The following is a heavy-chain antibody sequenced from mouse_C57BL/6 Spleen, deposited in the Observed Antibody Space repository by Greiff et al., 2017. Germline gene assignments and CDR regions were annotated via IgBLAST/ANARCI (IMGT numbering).Heavy chain of an antibody. CDR3: ARRGGYYGGYAMDY. CDR1: GYTFTSYW. CDR2: IDPSDSYT. Sequence: QVQLQQPGAELVMPGASVKLSCKASGYTFTSYWMHWVKQRPGQGLEWIGEIDPSDSYTNYNQKFKGKSTLTVDKSSSTAYMQLSSLTSEDSAVYDCARRGGYYGGYAMDYWGQGTSVTVSS. D-gene: IGHD2-3*01. V-gene: IGHV1-69*01. J-gene: IGHJ4*01.